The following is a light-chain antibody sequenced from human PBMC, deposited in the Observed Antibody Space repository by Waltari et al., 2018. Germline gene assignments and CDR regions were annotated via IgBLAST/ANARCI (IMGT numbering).Light chain of an antibody. CDR3: QQFNSYPWT. Sequence: DIQMTQSPSPLSASVGDRVTIPCRASQSISSWLAWYQHKPGKAPKLLIYQASSLDTGVPSRFSGSGSGTEFTLTISSLQPDDFATYYCQQFNSYPWTFGQGTKVEIK. CDR2: QAS. CDR1: QSISSW. V-gene: IGKV1-5*03. J-gene: IGKJ1*01.